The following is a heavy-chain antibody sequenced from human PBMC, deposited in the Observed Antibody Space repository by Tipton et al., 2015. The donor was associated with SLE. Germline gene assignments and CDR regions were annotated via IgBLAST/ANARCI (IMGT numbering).Heavy chain of an antibody. Sequence: LRLSCAVYGGSFSGYYWSWIRQPPGKGLEWIGEINHSGSTNYNPSLKSRVTISVDTSKNKFCLKLSSVTAADTAVYYCARDGQLVGADFDYWGQVTLVTVSS. CDR1: GGSFSGYY. CDR3: ARDGQLVGADFDY. J-gene: IGHJ4*02. V-gene: IGHV4-34*01. D-gene: IGHD6-6*01. CDR2: INHSGST.